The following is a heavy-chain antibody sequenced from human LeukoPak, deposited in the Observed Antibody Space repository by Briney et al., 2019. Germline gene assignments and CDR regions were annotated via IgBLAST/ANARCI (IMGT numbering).Heavy chain of an antibody. V-gene: IGHV3-33*01. J-gene: IGHJ4*02. Sequence: GGSLRLSCTASGFIFSSYGMHWVRQAPGKGLEWVTIIWYDGSNKYYADSVKGRFTTSRDNSKNTLYLQMNSLRAEDTAVYYCARDARVGATPGLFDYGGQGTWVTVSS. D-gene: IGHD1-26*01. CDR1: GFIFSSYG. CDR3: ARDARVGATPGLFDY. CDR2: IWYDGSNK.